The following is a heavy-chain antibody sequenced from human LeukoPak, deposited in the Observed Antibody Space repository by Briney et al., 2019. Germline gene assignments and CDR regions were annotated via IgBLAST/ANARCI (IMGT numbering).Heavy chain of an antibody. J-gene: IGHJ4*02. V-gene: IGHV1-69*13. CDR1: GGTFSSYA. D-gene: IGHD3-22*01. Sequence: GASVKVSCKASGGTFSSYAISWVRQAPGQGLEWMGGIIPIFGTANYAQKFQGRVTITADESTSTAYTELSSLRSEDTAVYYCARDFQGSGYYFDYWGQGTLVTVSS. CDR2: IIPIFGTA. CDR3: ARDFQGSGYYFDY.